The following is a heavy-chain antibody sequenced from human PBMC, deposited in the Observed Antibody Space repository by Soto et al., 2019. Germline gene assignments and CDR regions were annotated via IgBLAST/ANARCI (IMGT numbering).Heavy chain of an antibody. CDR1: GFTFSSSG. J-gene: IGHJ5*01. CDR3: XXXXXXXDS. V-gene: IGHV3-33*01. CDR2: IWYDGSNK. Sequence: QVQLVESGGGVVQPGRSLRLSCVASGFTFSSSGMHWVRQAPGKGLEWVAVIWYDGSNKYYADSVKGRFTISRDNPKNTLYLQMNSLRAEDTXXXXXXXXXXXXDSXGQGTLVTVSS.